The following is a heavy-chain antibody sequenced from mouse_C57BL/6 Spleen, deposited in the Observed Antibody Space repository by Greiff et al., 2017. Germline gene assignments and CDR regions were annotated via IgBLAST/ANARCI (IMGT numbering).Heavy chain of an antibody. V-gene: IGHV5-4*01. Sequence: EVKLMESGGGLVKPGGSLKLSCAASGFTFSSYAMSWVRQTPEKRLEWVATISDGGSYTYYPDNVKGRFTISRDNAKNNLYLQMSHLKSEDTAMYYCARDSYYYGSSYGDFDYWGQGTTLTVSS. J-gene: IGHJ2*01. D-gene: IGHD1-1*01. CDR3: ARDSYYYGSSYGDFDY. CDR1: GFTFSSYA. CDR2: ISDGGSYT.